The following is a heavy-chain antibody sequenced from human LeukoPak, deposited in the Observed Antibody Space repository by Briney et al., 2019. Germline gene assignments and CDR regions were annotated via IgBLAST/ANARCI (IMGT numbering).Heavy chain of an antibody. Sequence: GGSLRLSCTASGFTFGDYSMNWVRQAPGKGLEWVSCINSSSSYIYYANSVKGRFTISRDNAKNSLYLQMNSLRAEDTAVYYCVRDYENLTGSKTRFHYWGQGTLVTVSS. CDR2: INSSSSYI. CDR1: GFTFGDYS. J-gene: IGHJ4*02. V-gene: IGHV3-21*01. CDR3: VRDYENLTGSKTRFHY. D-gene: IGHD3-9*01.